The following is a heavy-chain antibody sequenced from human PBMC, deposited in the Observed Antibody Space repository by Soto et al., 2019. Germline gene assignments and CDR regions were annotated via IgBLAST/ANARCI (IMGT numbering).Heavy chain of an antibody. D-gene: IGHD2-15*01. J-gene: IGHJ4*02. Sequence: PGGSLRLSCEVSGLSFSSSWMSWVRQAPGKGLEWVSAINGSGSQTYYADSVMGRFTISRDNSKNTLYLQMNSLRAEDTAVYYCAKDPPLVPFVVWGQGTLVTVSS. CDR2: INGSGSQT. V-gene: IGHV3-23*01. CDR1: GLSFSSSW. CDR3: AKDPPLVPFVV.